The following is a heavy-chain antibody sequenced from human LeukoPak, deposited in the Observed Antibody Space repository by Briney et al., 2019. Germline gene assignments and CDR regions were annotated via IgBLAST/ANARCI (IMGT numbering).Heavy chain of an antibody. D-gene: IGHD3-10*01. CDR2: ISSSGSTI. CDR1: GFTFSDYY. CDR3: ATVSHRVRDFDY. J-gene: IGHJ4*02. Sequence: GGSLRLSCAASGFTFSDYYMSWIRQAPGKGLEWVSYISSSGSTIYYADSVKGRFTISRDNAKNSLYLQMNSLRAEDTAVYYCATVSHRVRDFDYWGQGTLVTVSS. V-gene: IGHV3-11*01.